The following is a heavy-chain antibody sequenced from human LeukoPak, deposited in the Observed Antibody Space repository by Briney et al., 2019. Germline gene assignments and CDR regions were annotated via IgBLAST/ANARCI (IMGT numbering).Heavy chain of an antibody. Sequence: ESGPTLVKPTQTLTLTCTFSGFSLSTSGVGVGWIRQPPGKALEWLALIYWNDDKRYSPSLKSRLTITKDTSKNQVVLTMTNMDPVDTATYYCAHRLPTGSSGEPFDYWGQGTLVTVSS. J-gene: IGHJ4*02. V-gene: IGHV2-5*01. CDR2: IYWNDDK. D-gene: IGHD3-22*01. CDR1: GFSLSTSGVG. CDR3: AHRLPTGSSGEPFDY.